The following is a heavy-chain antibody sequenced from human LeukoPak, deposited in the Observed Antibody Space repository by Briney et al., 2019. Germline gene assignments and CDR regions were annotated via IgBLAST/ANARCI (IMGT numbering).Heavy chain of an antibody. CDR1: GFTFSSYE. V-gene: IGHV3-48*03. CDR2: ISSSGSTI. CDR3: ARSYSGSPRNWFDS. J-gene: IGHJ5*01. D-gene: IGHD1-26*01. Sequence: GSLRLSCAASGFTFSSYEMNWVRQAPGKGLEWVSYISSSGSTIYYADSVKGRFTFSRDNAKNSLYLQMSSLRAEDTAVYYCARSYSGSPRNWFDSWGQGTLVTVSS.